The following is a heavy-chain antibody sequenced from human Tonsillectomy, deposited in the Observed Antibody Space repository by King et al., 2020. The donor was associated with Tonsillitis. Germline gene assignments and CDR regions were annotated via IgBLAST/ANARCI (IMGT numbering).Heavy chain of an antibody. CDR3: ARLPAYPPYYYYYYMDV. CDR2: IYPGDSDT. V-gene: IGHV5-51*01. CDR1: GYSFTSYW. D-gene: IGHD3-16*01. Sequence: QLVQSGAEVKKPGESLKISCKGSGYSFTSYWIGWVRQMPGKGLEWMGIIYPGDSDTRYSPSFQGQVTISADKSISTAYLQWSSLKASDTAMYHCARLPAYPPYYYYYYMDVWGKGTTVTVSS. J-gene: IGHJ6*03.